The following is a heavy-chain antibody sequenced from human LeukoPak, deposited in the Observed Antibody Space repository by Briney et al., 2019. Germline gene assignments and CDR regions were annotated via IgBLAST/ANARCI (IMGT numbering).Heavy chain of an antibody. CDR2: IIPIFGTA. Sequence: SVKVSCKASGGTFSSYAISWVRQAPGQGLEWMGGIIPIFGTANYAQKFQGRVTITADESTSTAYMELSSLRSEDTAVYYCARDSRDYGSGSSQYYFDYWGQGALVTVSS. V-gene: IGHV1-69*01. J-gene: IGHJ4*02. CDR1: GGTFSSYA. D-gene: IGHD3-10*01. CDR3: ARDSRDYGSGSSQYYFDY.